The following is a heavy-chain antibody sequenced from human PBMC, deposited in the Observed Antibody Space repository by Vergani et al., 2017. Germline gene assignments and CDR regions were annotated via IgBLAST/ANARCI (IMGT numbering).Heavy chain of an antibody. CDR1: GGSFTSYH. V-gene: IGHV4-34*01. J-gene: IGHJ6*03. Sequence: QVQLQQWGGGLLKPAETLSLTCVVNGGSFTSYHWTWIRQSPGEGLEWVGDIDQTGRPDYNPSLKSRLTMSVEKSRNQFSLTLNSVPATDTAIYFCARVNTETNGHLYYYYYMDVWGQGTAVTVS. CDR3: ARVNTETNGHLYYYYYMDV. D-gene: IGHD4-11*01. CDR2: IDQTGRP.